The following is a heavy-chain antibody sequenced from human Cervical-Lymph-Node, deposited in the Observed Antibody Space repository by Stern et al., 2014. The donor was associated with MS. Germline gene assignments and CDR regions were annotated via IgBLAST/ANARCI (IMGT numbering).Heavy chain of an antibody. Sequence: EVQLVESGGGLVQPGGSLRLSCAASGFTFSSYAMSWVRQAPGKGLEWVSAISGSGASTYYADAVKGRCTISRDNSKNTLYLQMNSLRAEDTAVYYCAKNYDDYYIPYFDQWGQGTLVTVSS. CDR3: AKNYDDYYIPYFDQ. CDR2: ISGSGAST. D-gene: IGHD4-17*01. J-gene: IGHJ4*02. CDR1: GFTFSSYA. V-gene: IGHV3-23*04.